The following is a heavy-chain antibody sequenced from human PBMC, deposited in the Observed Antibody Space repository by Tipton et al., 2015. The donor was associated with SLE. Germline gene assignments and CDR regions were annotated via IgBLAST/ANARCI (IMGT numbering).Heavy chain of an antibody. Sequence: LSLTCAVYGGSFHGYHWSWIRQPPGKGLEWIGSIYYSGSTYYNPSLKSRVTISVDTSKNQFSLKLSSVTAADTAVYYCARDREWELLPHAFDIWGQGTMVTVSS. CDR2: IYYSGST. V-gene: IGHV4-34*01. CDR1: GGSFHGYH. CDR3: ARDREWELLPHAFDI. D-gene: IGHD1-26*01. J-gene: IGHJ3*02.